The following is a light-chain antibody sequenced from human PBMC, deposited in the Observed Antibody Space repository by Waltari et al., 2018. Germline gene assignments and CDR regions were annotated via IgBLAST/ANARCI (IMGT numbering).Light chain of an antibody. CDR1: QRITTD. CDR2: AAS. CDR3: QQSFKTPIT. V-gene: IGKV1-39*01. J-gene: IGKJ5*01. Sequence: DIQMTQSPSSLSASVGDRVTITCRASQRITTDLNWYQQKPGKAPKLLIYAASSLQSGVPSRFSGSESWTDFTLTISSLQPEDFASYYCQQSFKTPITFGQGTRLEIK.